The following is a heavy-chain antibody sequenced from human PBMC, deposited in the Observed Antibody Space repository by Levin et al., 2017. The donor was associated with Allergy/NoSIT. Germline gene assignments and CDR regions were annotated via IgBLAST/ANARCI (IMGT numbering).Heavy chain of an antibody. CDR2: IGASGDLT. D-gene: IGHD3-22*01. CDR3: AKDGRGGYYSGMPY. CDR1: GFSFGDYA. Sequence: GSLRLSCAGSGFSFGDYAISWVRQAPGKGLQWVAGIGASGDLTYYADSVKGRFTISRDNFQKTLYLQMNSLRADDTAVYYCAKDGRGGYYSGMPYWGQGTLVTVSS. J-gene: IGHJ4*02. V-gene: IGHV3-23*01.